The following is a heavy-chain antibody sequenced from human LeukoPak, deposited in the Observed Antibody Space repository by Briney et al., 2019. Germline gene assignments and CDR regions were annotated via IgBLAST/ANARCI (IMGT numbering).Heavy chain of an antibody. CDR1: GVSISSVGYY. CDR3: ATSLIIGVIQY. J-gene: IGHJ4*02. CDR2: IYYSMNT. Sequence: SQTLSLTCPVSGVSISSVGYYWSWIRQHPGKGLEPIGYIYYSMNTYHNPSLTSPVTISVNTSNNQFSLRPSSVTAADTAVYYCATSLIIGVIQYWGQGTLVTVSS. V-gene: IGHV4-31*01. D-gene: IGHD1-1*01.